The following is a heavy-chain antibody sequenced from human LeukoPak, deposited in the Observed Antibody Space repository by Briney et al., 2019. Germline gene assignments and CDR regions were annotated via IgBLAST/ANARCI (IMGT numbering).Heavy chain of an antibody. J-gene: IGHJ4*02. CDR1: GGSISSYY. CDR3: ARAGSGYSFDY. Sequence: SETLSLTCTVSGGSISSYYWSWTRQPPGKGLEWIGYLYYSGSTNYNPSLKSRVTISVDTSKNQFSLNLSSVTAADTAVYYCARAGSGYSFDYWGQGTLVSVSS. V-gene: IGHV4-59*01. D-gene: IGHD3-22*01. CDR2: LYYSGST.